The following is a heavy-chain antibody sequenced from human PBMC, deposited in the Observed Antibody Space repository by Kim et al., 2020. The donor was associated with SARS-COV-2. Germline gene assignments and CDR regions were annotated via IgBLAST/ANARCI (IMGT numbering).Heavy chain of an antibody. V-gene: IGHV3-23*01. J-gene: IGHJ4*02. CDR3: AKDVHFDFWSGYYWDY. Sequence: DSVKGRFTISRDNSKNTLYLQMNSRRAEDTAVYYCAKDVHFDFWSGYYWDYWGQGTLVTVSS. D-gene: IGHD3-3*01.